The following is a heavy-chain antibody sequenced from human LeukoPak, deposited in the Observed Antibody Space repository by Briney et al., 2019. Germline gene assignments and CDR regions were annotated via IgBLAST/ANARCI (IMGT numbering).Heavy chain of an antibody. J-gene: IGHJ4*02. CDR2: FYYSGTT. CDR3: ARDNSPHSNGYYNY. Sequence: SETLSLTRTVSGGSINHYYWSWIRQPPGKGLEWIGNFYYSGTTNHNPTLKSRVTISVDTSKNQFSLRLSPVTAPDTAVYYCARDNSPHSNGYYNYWGQGTLVTVSS. CDR1: GGSINHYY. D-gene: IGHD3-22*01. V-gene: IGHV4-59*01.